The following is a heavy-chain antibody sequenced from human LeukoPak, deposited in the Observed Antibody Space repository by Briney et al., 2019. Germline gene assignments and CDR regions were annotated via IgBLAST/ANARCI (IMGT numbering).Heavy chain of an antibody. CDR3: AKVISGWYGYDF. CDR1: GFTFDDFA. V-gene: IGHV3-43*02. D-gene: IGHD6-19*01. CDR2: ISAFDDIT. Sequence: GGSLRLSCAASGFTFDDFAMHWVRQAPGKGLEWVSLISAFDDITYYADSVRGRFTISRDNSKNSPYLQMNNLKIEDTAFYYCAKVISGWYGYDFWGQGTLVTVSS. J-gene: IGHJ4*02.